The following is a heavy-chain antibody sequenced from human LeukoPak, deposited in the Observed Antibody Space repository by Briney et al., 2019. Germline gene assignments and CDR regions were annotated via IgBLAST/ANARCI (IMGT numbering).Heavy chain of an antibody. J-gene: IGHJ3*02. CDR2: MYPGDFDT. CDR1: GYIFTSYW. D-gene: IGHD2-15*01. CDR3: ARVGSSTGGSRDAFGI. V-gene: IGHV5-51*01. Sequence: GESLKISCKASGYIFTSYWIGWVRQMPGKGLECMGIMYPGDFDTRHSPSFQGQVTISADKSITTAYLQWSSLKASDTAMYYCARVGSSTGGSRDAFGIWGQGTMVTVSS.